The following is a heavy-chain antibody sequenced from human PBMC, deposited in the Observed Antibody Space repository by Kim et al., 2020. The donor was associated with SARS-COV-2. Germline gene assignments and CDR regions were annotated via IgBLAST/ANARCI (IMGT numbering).Heavy chain of an antibody. CDR3: ARDGSDRAMVRYYFDY. Sequence: GGSLRLSCAASGFTFSSYAMNWVRQAPGKGLEWVAAISYDGSNKYYADSVKGRFTISRDNSKNTLYLQMNSLRAEDTAVYYCARDGSDRAMVRYYFDYWGQGTLVTVSS. D-gene: IGHD5-18*01. J-gene: IGHJ4*02. V-gene: IGHV3-30*04. CDR2: ISYDGSNK. CDR1: GFTFSSYA.